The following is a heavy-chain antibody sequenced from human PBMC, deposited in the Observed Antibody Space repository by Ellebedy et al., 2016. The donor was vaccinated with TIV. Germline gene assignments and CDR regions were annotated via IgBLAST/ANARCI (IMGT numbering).Heavy chain of an antibody. CDR2: VNPSGGST. CDR3: ARDDLEDFWSGYPDY. D-gene: IGHD3-3*01. V-gene: IGHV1-46*04. J-gene: IGHJ4*02. Sequence: AASVKVSCKASGYTFTSYGINWVRQAPGQGLEWMGIVNPSGGSTSYAQKLQGRVTMTRDTSTSTVYMELSSLRSEDTAVYYCARDDLEDFWSGYPDYWGQGTLVTVSS. CDR1: GYTFTSYG.